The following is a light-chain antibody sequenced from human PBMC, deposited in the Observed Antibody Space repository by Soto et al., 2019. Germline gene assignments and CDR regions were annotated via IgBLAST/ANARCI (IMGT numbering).Light chain of an antibody. V-gene: IGLV2-14*03. J-gene: IGLJ1*01. CDR2: GVS. CDR1: TSDVGAYNY. CDR3: NSYTTSTTYV. Sequence: QSALTQPASVSGSPGQSITISCTGTTSDVGAYNYVSWYQQHPGKAPKLIIFGVSNRPSGVSTRFSGSKSGNTASLTISGLQPEDEADYYCNSYTTSTTYVFGNGTKVTVL.